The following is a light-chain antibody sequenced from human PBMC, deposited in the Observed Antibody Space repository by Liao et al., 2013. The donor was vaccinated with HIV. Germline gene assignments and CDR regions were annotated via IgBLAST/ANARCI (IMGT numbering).Light chain of an antibody. V-gene: IGLV3-1*01. CDR2: YDS. CDR1: KLGDKY. CDR3: QVWDSSSDV. Sequence: SYVLTQPPSVSVSPGQTASITCSGDKLGDKYACWYQQKPGQAPVLVIYYDSDRPSGIPERFSGSNSGNTATLTISRVEAGDEADYYCQVWDSSSDVFGSGTKVTVL. J-gene: IGLJ6*01.